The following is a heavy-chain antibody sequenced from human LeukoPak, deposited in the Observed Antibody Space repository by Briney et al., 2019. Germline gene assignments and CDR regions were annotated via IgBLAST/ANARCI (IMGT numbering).Heavy chain of an antibody. V-gene: IGHV4-34*01. CDR3: ASVGYQLLVDNWFDP. J-gene: IGHJ5*02. CDR1: GGSFSGYY. Sequence: PSETLSLTCAVYGGSFSGYYWSWIRQPPGKGLEWIGEINHSGSTNYNPSLKSRVTISVDTSKNQFSLKLSSVTAADTAVYYCASVGYQLLVDNWFDPWGQGTLVTVSS. CDR2: INHSGST. D-gene: IGHD2-2*01.